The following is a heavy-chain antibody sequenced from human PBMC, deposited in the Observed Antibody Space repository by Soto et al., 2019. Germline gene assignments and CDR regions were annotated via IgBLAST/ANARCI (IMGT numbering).Heavy chain of an antibody. CDR3: GASIAASALNWLDP. J-gene: IGHJ5*02. V-gene: IGHV4-4*07. Sequence: SETLSLTCIVSGGSISEKYWNWVRQPPGKGLEWIGLIFANGHTDYNPSLKSRVTMSVDASKNQFSLRLTSMTAADTAVYYCGASIAASALNWLDPWGRGNMVT. CDR2: IFANGHT. CDR1: GGSISEKY. D-gene: IGHD6-13*01.